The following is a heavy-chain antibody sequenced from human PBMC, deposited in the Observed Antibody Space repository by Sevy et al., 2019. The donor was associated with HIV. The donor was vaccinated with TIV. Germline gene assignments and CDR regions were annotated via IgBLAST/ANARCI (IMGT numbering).Heavy chain of an antibody. V-gene: IGHV1-24*01. Sequence: ASVKVSCKVSGYTLTKLSMHWVRQAPGKGLEWMAGFDPEDGETIYAQKFQGRVTMTEDTSTDTAYMELSSLRSEDTAVRSCATPQYVGYDYESLDIWGQGTMVTVSS. D-gene: IGHD5-12*01. CDR1: GYTLTKLS. CDR2: FDPEDGET. J-gene: IGHJ3*02. CDR3: ATPQYVGYDYESLDI.